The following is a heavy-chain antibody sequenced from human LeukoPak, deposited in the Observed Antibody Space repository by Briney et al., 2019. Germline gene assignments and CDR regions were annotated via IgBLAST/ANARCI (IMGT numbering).Heavy chain of an antibody. CDR1: GFTFSSYA. Sequence: PGGSLRLSCAASGFTFSSYAMSWVRQAPGKGLERVSAISGSGGSTYYADSVKGRFTISRDNSKNTLFLQMNSLRAEDTAVYYCAKDRDYMVRGVRFDYWGQGTLVTVSS. CDR2: ISGSGGST. J-gene: IGHJ4*02. CDR3: AKDRDYMVRGVRFDY. D-gene: IGHD3-10*01. V-gene: IGHV3-23*01.